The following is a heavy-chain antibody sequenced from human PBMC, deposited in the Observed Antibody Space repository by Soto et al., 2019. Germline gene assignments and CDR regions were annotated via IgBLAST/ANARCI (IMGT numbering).Heavy chain of an antibody. CDR3: AREGRIAAAGTQNWFDP. Sequence: GGSLRLSCAASGFTFSSYGMHWVRQAPGKGLEWVAVIWYDGSNKYYADSVKGRFTISRDNSKNTLYLQMNSLRAEDTAVYYCAREGRIAAAGTQNWFDPWGQGTLVTVSS. CDR2: IWYDGSNK. J-gene: IGHJ5*02. CDR1: GFTFSSYG. D-gene: IGHD6-13*01. V-gene: IGHV3-33*01.